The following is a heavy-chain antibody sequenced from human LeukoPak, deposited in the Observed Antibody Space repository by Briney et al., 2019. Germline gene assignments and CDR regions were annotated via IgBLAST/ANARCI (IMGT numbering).Heavy chain of an antibody. D-gene: IGHD2-2*01. CDR2: IKEDGSEI. CDR3: VRACYGPNDH. Sequence: GGSLRLSCEASGFTFSKYWMTWVSEAAGKGVEGVAKIKEDGSEIHYVDSVKGRFTISRDNAKNSLHLQITSLRVEDTAVYYCVRACYGPNDHWGQGPLVTVSS. CDR1: GFTFSKYW. J-gene: IGHJ4*02. V-gene: IGHV3-7*01.